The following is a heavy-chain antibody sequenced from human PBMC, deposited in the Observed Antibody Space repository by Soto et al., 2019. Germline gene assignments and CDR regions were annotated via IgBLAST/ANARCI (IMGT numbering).Heavy chain of an antibody. D-gene: IGHD1-1*01. CDR3: AKDRVWNPFDH. Sequence: GGSLRLSCAASGFTFSYYGMHWVRQAPGKGLEWVAVISYDGSKKYSADSVRGRFTISRDNSKNTLYLQMNSLRPEDTAVYYCAKDRVWNPFDHWGRGPLVTVSS. J-gene: IGHJ4*02. CDR2: ISYDGSKK. CDR1: GFTFSYYG. V-gene: IGHV3-30*18.